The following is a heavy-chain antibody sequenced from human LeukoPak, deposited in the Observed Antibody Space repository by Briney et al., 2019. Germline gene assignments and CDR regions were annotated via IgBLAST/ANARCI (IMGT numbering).Heavy chain of an antibody. CDR3: ARGSLAYYYYSMDV. CDR1: GGSISSYY. V-gene: IGHV4-59*01. CDR2: IYYSGTT. D-gene: IGHD3-16*01. Sequence: SSETLSLTCTVSGGSISSYYWSWIRRPPGKGLEWIGYIYYSGTTYYNPSLKSRVTISVDTSKNQFSLKLSSVAAADTAVYYCARGSLAYYYYSMDVWGKGTTVTVSS. J-gene: IGHJ6*03.